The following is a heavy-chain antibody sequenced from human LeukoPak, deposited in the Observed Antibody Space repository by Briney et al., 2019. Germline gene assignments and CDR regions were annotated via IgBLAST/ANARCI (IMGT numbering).Heavy chain of an antibody. CDR3: ATDSGHAFSF. J-gene: IGHJ3*01. CDR1: GFTFSDYY. D-gene: IGHD3-10*01. Sequence: GGSLRLSCAASGFTFSDYYMSWIRQAPGKGLVWVSRIYSDGSDKTYADSVKGRFTISRDNAKNKLYLQMNSLRAEDSAVYYCATDSGHAFSFWGQGTKVTVS. V-gene: IGHV3-74*01. CDR2: IYSDGSDK.